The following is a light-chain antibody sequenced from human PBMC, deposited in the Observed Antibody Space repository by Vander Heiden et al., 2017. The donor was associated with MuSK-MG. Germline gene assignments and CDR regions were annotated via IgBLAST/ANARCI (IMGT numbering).Light chain of an antibody. V-gene: IGKV4-1*01. CDR1: QNIFYSSNNKNF. J-gene: IGKJ3*01. CDR2: WAS. CDR3: RQYHFTPIT. Sequence: DIVMTQSPNSLAVSLGQRATINCKSTQNIFYSSNNKNFLAWYQQKPGQSPRLLLYWASTRESGVPDRFSGSGSGTDFTLTVNNVQAEDAATYYCRQYHFTPITFGDGTTLEIK.